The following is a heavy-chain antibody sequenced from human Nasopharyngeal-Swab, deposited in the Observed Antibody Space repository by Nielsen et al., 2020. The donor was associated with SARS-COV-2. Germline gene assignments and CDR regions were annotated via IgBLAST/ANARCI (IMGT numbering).Heavy chain of an antibody. CDR3: AAYYYGSGSGAY. V-gene: IGHV3-48*04. CDR2: ISSSSSTI. Sequence: WIRQPPGKGLEWVSYISSSSSTIYYADSVKGRFTISRDNAKNSLYLQMSSLRAEDTAVYYCAAYYYGSGSGAYWGQGTLVTVSS. D-gene: IGHD3-10*01. J-gene: IGHJ4*02.